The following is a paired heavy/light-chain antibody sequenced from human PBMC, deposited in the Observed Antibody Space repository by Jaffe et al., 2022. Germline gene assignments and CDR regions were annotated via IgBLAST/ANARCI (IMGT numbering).Heavy chain of an antibody. V-gene: IGHV1-69*01. D-gene: IGHD4-17*01. J-gene: IGHJ6*03. CDR1: GGTFSSYA. CDR3: ARAATERTTVTEDRYYYYYMDV. CDR2: IIPIFGTA. Sequence: QVQLVQSGAEVKKPGSSVKVSCKASGGTFSSYAISWVRQAPGQGLEWMGGIIPIFGTANYAQKFQGRVTITADESTSTAYMELSSLRSEDTAVYYCARAATERTTVTEDRYYYYYMDVWGKGTTVTVSS.
Light chain of an antibody. V-gene: IGLV2-14*03. CDR3: SSYTSSSPIV. J-gene: IGLJ3*02. Sequence: QSALTQPASVSGSPGQSITISCTGTSSDVGGYNYVSWYQQHPGKAPKLMIYDVSNRPSGVSNRFSGSKSGNTASLTISGLQAEDEADYYCSSYTSSSPIVFGGGTKLTVL. CDR2: DVS. CDR1: SSDVGGYNY.